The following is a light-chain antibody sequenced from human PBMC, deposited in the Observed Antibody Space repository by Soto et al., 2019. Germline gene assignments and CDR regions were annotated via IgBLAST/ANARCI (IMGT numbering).Light chain of an antibody. J-gene: IGLJ3*02. CDR3: TSYVGNDIWV. V-gene: IGLV2-8*02. Sequence: QSALTQPPSASRSPGQSVTISCTGTSSDVGAYKYVSWCQQYPGKAPKLMIYEVTKRPSGVPDRFSGSKSGNTASLTVSGLQAEDQADYYCTSYVGNDIWVFGGGTKLTVL. CDR2: EVT. CDR1: SSDVGAYKY.